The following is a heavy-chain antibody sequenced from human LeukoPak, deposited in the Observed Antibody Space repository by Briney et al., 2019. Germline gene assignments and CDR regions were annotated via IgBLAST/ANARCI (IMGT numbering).Heavy chain of an antibody. CDR2: ISSSGSTI. D-gene: IGHD3-10*02. CDR1: GFTFSSYE. V-gene: IGHV3-48*03. Sequence: PGGSLRLSCAASGFTFSSYEMNWVRQAPGKGLEWVSYISSSGSTIYYADSVKGRFTISRDNAKNSLYLQMNSLRAEDTAVYYCAELGITMIGGVWGKGTTVAISS. CDR3: AELGITMIGGV. J-gene: IGHJ6*04.